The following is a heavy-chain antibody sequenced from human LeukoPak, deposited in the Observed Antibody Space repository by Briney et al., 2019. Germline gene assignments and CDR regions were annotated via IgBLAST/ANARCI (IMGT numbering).Heavy chain of an antibody. CDR2: ISYDGSNK. CDR3: ARATVRGRIIDY. J-gene: IGHJ4*02. D-gene: IGHD3-10*01. Sequence: PGWSLSLSRAASGFTFSSYAMHWVRQAPGKGLEGVAVISYDGSNKYYADSVKGRFTISRDNSKNTLSLQMNSLRAEDTAVYYCARATVRGRIIDYWGQGTLVTVSS. CDR1: GFTFSSYA. V-gene: IGHV3-30*04.